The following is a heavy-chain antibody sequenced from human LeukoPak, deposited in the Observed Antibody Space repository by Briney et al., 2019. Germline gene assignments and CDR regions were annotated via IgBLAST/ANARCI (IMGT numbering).Heavy chain of an antibody. V-gene: IGHV1-69*02. CDR1: AGTFGSDI. CDR2: IIPRVDIT. J-gene: IGHJ4*02. Sequence: SVKVSCKASAGTFGSDIINWVRQAPGQGLEWMGRIIPRVDITNYAQKFQDRVTITADRSTSTVYMELSTLRSDDTAVYYCATARMHDYWGQGPQVTVSS. D-gene: IGHD5-24*01. CDR3: ATARMHDY.